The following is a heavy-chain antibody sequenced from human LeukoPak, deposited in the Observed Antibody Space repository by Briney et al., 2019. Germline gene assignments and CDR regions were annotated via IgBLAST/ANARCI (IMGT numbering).Heavy chain of an antibody. V-gene: IGHV1-2*02. J-gene: IGHJ3*02. CDR1: GYTFTGYY. D-gene: IGHD3-3*01. CDR3: ASYGVLRFLEWLSDIDALDI. CDR2: INPNSGGT. Sequence: ASVKVSCKASGYTFTGYYMHWVRQAPGQGLEWMGWINPNSGGTNYAQKFQGRVTMTRDTSISTAYMELSRLRSDDTAVYYCASYGVLRFLEWLSDIDALDIWGQGTMVTVSS.